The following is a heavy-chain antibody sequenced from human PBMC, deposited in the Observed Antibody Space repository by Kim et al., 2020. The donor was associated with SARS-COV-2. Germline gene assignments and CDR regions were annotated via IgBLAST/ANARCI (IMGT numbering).Heavy chain of an antibody. CDR1: GGSISSSSYY. CDR2: IYYSGST. Sequence: SETLSLTCTVSGGSISSSSYYWGWIRQPPGKGLEWIGSIYYSGSTYYNPSLKSRVTISVDTSKNQISLKLSSVTAADTAVYYCASEDYYDSSGYYYWGQGTLVAVSS. D-gene: IGHD3-22*01. V-gene: IGHV4-39*01. CDR3: ASEDYYDSSGYYY. J-gene: IGHJ4*02.